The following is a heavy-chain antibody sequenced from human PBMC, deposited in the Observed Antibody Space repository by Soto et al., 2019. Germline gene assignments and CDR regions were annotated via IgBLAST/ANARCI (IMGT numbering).Heavy chain of an antibody. Sequence: PGGSLRLSCAASGFTFDDYAMHWVRQAPGKGLEWVSGISWNSGSIAYADSVKGRFTISRDNAKNSLYLQMKSLRSEDTAVYYCARGDCSSTSCYYDYYYGMDAWGQGTTVTVSS. V-gene: IGHV3-9*01. CDR3: ARGDCSSTSCYYDYYYGMDA. CDR1: GFTFDDYA. J-gene: IGHJ6*02. CDR2: ISWNSGSI. D-gene: IGHD2-2*01.